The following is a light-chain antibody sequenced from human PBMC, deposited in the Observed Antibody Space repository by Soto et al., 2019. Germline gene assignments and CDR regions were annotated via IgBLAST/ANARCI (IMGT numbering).Light chain of an antibody. CDR2: EVS. CDR3: CSFTSCSTL. J-gene: IGLJ1*01. Sequence: QSVLTQPASVSGSPGQSITISCTGTSSDVGGYNFVSWYQQHPGKAPKLMIYEVSNRPSGVSNRFSGSKSGNKASLTISGLQAEDEADYYCCSFTSCSTLFGTGTKVTGL. CDR1: SSDVGGYNF. V-gene: IGLV2-14*01.